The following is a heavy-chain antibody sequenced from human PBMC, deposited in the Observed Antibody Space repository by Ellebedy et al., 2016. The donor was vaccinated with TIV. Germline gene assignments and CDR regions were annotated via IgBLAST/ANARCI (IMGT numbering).Heavy chain of an antibody. CDR2: IYPGDSDT. D-gene: IGHD3-10*01. CDR3: ARQEGITMVRGVTAEYFQH. V-gene: IGHV5-51*01. CDR1: GYSFTSYW. Sequence: GESLKISCKGSGYSFTSYWIGWVRQMRGKGLEWMGIIYPGDSDTRYSPSFQGQVTISADKSISTAYLQWSSLKASDTAMYYWARQEGITMVRGVTAEYFQHWGQGTLVTVSS. J-gene: IGHJ1*01.